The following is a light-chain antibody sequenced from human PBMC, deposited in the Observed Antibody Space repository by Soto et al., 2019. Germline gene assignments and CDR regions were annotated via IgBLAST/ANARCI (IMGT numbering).Light chain of an antibody. CDR3: QKYNSAPRT. CDR1: QSMSKH. J-gene: IGKJ1*01. CDR2: AAS. V-gene: IGKV1-27*01. Sequence: DIQMTQSPSSLSASVGDRVTSTCRASQSMSKHLAWCQQKPGKVPKLLIYAASTLQSGVPSRFSGSGSGTDFTLTISSLQPEDVATYYCQKYNSAPRTFGQGTKVDIK.